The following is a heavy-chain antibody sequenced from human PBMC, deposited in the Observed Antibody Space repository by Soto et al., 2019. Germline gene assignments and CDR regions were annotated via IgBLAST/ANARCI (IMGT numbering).Heavy chain of an antibody. D-gene: IGHD3-22*01. V-gene: IGHV1-18*01. Sequence: ASVKVSCKASGYTFTSYGITWVRQAPGQGLEWMGWISAYNGNTNYAQKLQGRVTMTTDTSTSTAYMELRSLRSDDTAVYYCASGDDYYDSSGYYMKAFDIWGQGTMVTVSS. CDR1: GYTFTSYG. J-gene: IGHJ3*02. CDR3: ASGDDYYDSSGYYMKAFDI. CDR2: ISAYNGNT.